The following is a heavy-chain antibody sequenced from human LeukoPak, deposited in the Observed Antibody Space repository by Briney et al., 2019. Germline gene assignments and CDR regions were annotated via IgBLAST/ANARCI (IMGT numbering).Heavy chain of an antibody. CDR3: AREAARGGPPPKWDTDY. D-gene: IGHD1-26*01. CDR1: GYTFTGYY. CDR2: INPNSGGT. Sequence: ASVKVSCKASGYTFTGYYMHWVRQAPGQGLEWMGWINPNSGGTNYAQKLQGRVTMTRDTSISTAYMELSRLRSDDTAVYYCAREAARGGPPPKWDTDYWGQGTLVTVSS. J-gene: IGHJ4*02. V-gene: IGHV1-2*02.